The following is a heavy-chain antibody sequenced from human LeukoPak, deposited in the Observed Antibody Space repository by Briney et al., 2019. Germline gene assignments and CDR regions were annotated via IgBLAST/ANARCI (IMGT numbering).Heavy chain of an antibody. V-gene: IGHV4-34*01. CDR2: INHSGST. Sequence: SETLSLTCTVSGGPISSYYWSWIRQPPGKGLEWIGEINHSGSTNYNPSLKSRVTISVDTSKNQFSLKLSSVTAADTAVYYCARTNCSSTSCYAGCDYWGQGTLVTVSS. D-gene: IGHD2-2*01. CDR3: ARTNCSSTSCYAGCDY. J-gene: IGHJ4*02. CDR1: GGPISSYY.